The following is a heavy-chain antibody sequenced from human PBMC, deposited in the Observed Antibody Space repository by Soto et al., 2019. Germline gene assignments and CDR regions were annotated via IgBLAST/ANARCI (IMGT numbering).Heavy chain of an antibody. CDR3: ARDSWAQANWYFDL. Sequence: QVQLQESGPGLVKPSQTLSLTCTVSGGSISSGGYYWSWIRQHPGKGLEWIGYIYYSGSTYYNPSLKSGETISVHTYKNQLSLKLSSVTAADTAVYYCARDSWAQANWYFDLWGRGTLVTVSS. V-gene: IGHV4-31*03. CDR1: GGSISSGGYY. CDR2: IYYSGST. D-gene: IGHD2-15*01. J-gene: IGHJ2*01.